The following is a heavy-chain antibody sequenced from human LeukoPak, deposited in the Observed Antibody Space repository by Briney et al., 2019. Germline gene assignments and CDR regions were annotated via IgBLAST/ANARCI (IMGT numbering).Heavy chain of an antibody. J-gene: IGHJ6*03. CDR3: ARGPIIDIAIVPAADEYYYMDV. CDR1: GYTFTSYG. CDR2: IGAYNGNT. Sequence: ASVKVSCKASGYTFTSYGISWVRQAPGQGLEWMGWIGAYNGNTNYAQKLQGRVTMTTDTSTSTAYMELRSLRSDDTAVYYCARGPIIDIAIVPAADEYYYMDVWGKGTTVTVSS. D-gene: IGHD2-2*01. V-gene: IGHV1-18*01.